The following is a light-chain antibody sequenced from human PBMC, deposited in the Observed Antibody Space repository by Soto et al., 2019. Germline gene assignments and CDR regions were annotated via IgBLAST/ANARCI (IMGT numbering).Light chain of an antibody. CDR2: GTS. J-gene: IGKJ1*01. Sequence: EIVLTQSPDTLSLSPGERATLSCRASQSVSTNLAWYQQKPGQSPRLLIYGTSTRATGVPARFSGGGSGTEFTLTINSLQSEEFAVYFCHQYNFWPTFGQGTKVDIK. CDR1: QSVSTN. V-gene: IGKV3-15*01. CDR3: HQYNFWPT.